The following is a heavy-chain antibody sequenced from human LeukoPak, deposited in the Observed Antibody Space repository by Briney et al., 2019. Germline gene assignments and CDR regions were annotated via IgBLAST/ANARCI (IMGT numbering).Heavy chain of an antibody. D-gene: IGHD3-22*01. CDR2: ISYDGSNK. Sequence: QPGRSLRLSCAASGLTFSRYAMHWVRQAPGKGLEWVAVISYDGSNKYYADSVKGRFTISRGKSKNTLYLQMNSLRAEDTAVYYCARDTSSSGYYTFDNWGQGTLVTVSS. CDR1: GLTFSRYA. CDR3: ARDTSSSGYYTFDN. V-gene: IGHV3-30-3*01. J-gene: IGHJ4*02.